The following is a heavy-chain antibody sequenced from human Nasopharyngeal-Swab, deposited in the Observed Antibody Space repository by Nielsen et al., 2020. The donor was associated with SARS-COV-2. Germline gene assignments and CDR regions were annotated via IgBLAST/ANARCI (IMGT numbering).Heavy chain of an antibody. V-gene: IGHV5-51*01. J-gene: IGHJ4*02. Sequence: VRQMPGKGLERMGIIYPGDSDTRYSPSFQGQVTISADKSISTAYLQWSSLKASDTAMYYCARLISRFNWNDGFDYWGQGTLVTVSS. CDR3: ARLISRFNWNDGFDY. CDR2: IYPGDSDT. D-gene: IGHD1-1*01.